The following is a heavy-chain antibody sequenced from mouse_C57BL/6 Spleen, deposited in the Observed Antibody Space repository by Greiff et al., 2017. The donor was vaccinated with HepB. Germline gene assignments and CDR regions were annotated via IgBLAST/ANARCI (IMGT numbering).Heavy chain of an antibody. Sequence: VQLQQSGAELMKPGASVKLSCKATGYTFTGYWIEWVKQRPGHGLEWIGEILPGSGSTNYNEKFKGKATFTAATSSNTAYIQLSSLTTEDSAIYYCAKSAAQATGGYAMDYWGQGTSVTVSS. J-gene: IGHJ4*01. CDR1: GYTFTGYW. CDR2: ILPGSGST. D-gene: IGHD3-2*02. CDR3: AKSAAQATGGYAMDY. V-gene: IGHV1-9*01.